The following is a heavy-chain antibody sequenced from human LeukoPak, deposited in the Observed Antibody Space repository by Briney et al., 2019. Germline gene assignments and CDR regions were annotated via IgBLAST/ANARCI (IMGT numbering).Heavy chain of an antibody. CDR3: AAIPGIAVAVNFDY. V-gene: IGHV1-58*01. CDR1: GFTFTSSA. D-gene: IGHD6-19*01. J-gene: IGHJ4*02. CDR2: IVVGSGNT. Sequence: SVKVSCKASGFTFTSSAAQWVRQARGQRLEWIGWIVVGSGNTNYAQKFQERVTITRDMSTSTAYMELSSLRSEDTAVYYCAAIPGIAVAVNFDYWGQGTLVTVSS.